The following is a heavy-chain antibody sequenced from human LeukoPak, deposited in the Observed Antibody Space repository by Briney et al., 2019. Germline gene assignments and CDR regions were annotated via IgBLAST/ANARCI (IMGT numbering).Heavy chain of an antibody. D-gene: IGHD2-2*01. Sequence: GASVKVSCKASGYTFTSYAMHWVRQAPGQRLEWMGWINAGNGNTKYSQEFQGRVTITRDTSASTAYMELSSLRSEDMAVYYCARGGVGCSSTSCYGGRYYYHYMDVWGKGTTVTVSS. V-gene: IGHV1-3*03. J-gene: IGHJ6*03. CDR2: INAGNGNT. CDR1: GYTFTSYA. CDR3: ARGGVGCSSTSCYGGRYYYHYMDV.